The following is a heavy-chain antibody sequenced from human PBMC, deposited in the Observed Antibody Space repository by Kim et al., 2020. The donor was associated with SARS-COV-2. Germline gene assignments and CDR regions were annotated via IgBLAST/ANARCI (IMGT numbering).Heavy chain of an antibody. Sequence: GGSLRLSCTASGFTSGDYPMNWVGQAPGKGLEWVAYIRTKGYGATTEYAASVKGRFIISRDDSESIAYLQMNSLKTEDTAVYYCSRAVRLSGDAFDIWGQGTMVTVSS. J-gene: IGHJ3*02. V-gene: IGHV3-49*04. CDR1: GFTSGDYP. CDR3: SRAVRLSGDAFDI. CDR2: IRTKGYGATT. D-gene: IGHD3-10*01.